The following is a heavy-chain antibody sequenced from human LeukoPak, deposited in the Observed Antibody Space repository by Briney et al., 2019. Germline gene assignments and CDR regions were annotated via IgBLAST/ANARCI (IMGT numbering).Heavy chain of an antibody. CDR2: LSGSGSSA. CDR3: AKGLTNLGDD. J-gene: IGHJ4*02. V-gene: IGHV3-23*01. Sequence: GGSLRLSCAASGFTFSTYAMSWVRQAPGKGLEWVSGLSGSGSSAYYADSVKGRFTTSRDNSKNTLYLQMNSLRPEDTAVYYCAKGLTNLGDDWGQGTLVTVSS. CDR1: GFTFSTYA. D-gene: IGHD3-9*01.